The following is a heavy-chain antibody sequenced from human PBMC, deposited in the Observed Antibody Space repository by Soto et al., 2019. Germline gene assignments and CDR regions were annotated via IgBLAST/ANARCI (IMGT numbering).Heavy chain of an antibody. V-gene: IGHV3-74*01. CDR1: GFSFGSHW. J-gene: IGHJ4*02. Sequence: GGSLGLSCVGSGFSFGSHWLHGVRQAPGKGLVWVSRIKGDGSDRSYADSAKGRFTASRDNAKNTLYLEMNSLRVDDTAIYYCARSTYGSGEGTDYWGRGTLVTVSS. D-gene: IGHD3-10*01. CDR2: IKGDGSDR. CDR3: ARSTYGSGEGTDY.